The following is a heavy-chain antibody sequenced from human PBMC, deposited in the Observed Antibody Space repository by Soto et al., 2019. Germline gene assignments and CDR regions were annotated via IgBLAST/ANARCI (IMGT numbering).Heavy chain of an antibody. CDR2: INAGNGNT. J-gene: IGHJ4*02. Sequence: ASLKVSCKASGYTLTRYSIQWVRQAPGQRLEWMGWINAGNGNTKFSQKFQGRGTITRDTSASTAYMELLGLRTADTAGYYCGMIGTYYFDTSANYFDLLGQGTLGTVS. D-gene: IGHD3-22*01. V-gene: IGHV1-3*01. CDR1: GYTLTRYS. CDR3: GMIGTYYFDTSANYFDL.